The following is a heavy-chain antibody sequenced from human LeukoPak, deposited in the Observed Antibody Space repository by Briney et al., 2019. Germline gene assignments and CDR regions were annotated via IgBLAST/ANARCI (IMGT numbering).Heavy chain of an antibody. Sequence: PGGSLRLSCAASGFTFSHYAMSWVRQAPGKGLEWVSSISVRSNYRYYADSVRGRFTISRDDARDSLFLQMNSLRAEDTAVYFCVRLRRNNDRSGYYYYYDYWGQGTLVTVSS. V-gene: IGHV3-21*01. J-gene: IGHJ4*02. CDR2: ISVRSNYR. D-gene: IGHD3-22*01. CDR3: VRLRRNNDRSGYYYYYDY. CDR1: GFTFSHYA.